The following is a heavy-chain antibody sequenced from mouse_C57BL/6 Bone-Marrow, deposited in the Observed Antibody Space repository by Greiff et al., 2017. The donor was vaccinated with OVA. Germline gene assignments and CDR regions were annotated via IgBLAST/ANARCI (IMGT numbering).Heavy chain of an antibody. Sequence: LVESGAELVKPGASVKMSCKASGYTFTSYWITWVKQRPGQGLEWIGDIYPGSGSTNYNEKFKSKATLTVDTSSSTAYMQLSSLTSEDSAVYYCARRGPLLRFDYWGQGTTLTVSS. J-gene: IGHJ2*01. V-gene: IGHV1-55*01. D-gene: IGHD1-2*01. CDR3: ARRGPLLRFDY. CDR1: GYTFTSYW. CDR2: IYPGSGST.